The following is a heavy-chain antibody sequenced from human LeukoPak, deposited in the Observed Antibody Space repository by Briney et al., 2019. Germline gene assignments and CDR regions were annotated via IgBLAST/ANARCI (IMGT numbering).Heavy chain of an antibody. D-gene: IGHD2-2*01. V-gene: IGHV3-7*01. Sequence: GGSLRLSCAASGFTFSSYWMSWVRQAPGKGLEWVANIKQDGSEKYYVDSVKGRFTISRDNAKNSLYLQMNSLRAEDTAVYYCAREDVVVPAVFRYYYMDVWGKGTTVTVSS. CDR1: GFTFSSYW. CDR2: IKQDGSEK. CDR3: AREDVVVPAVFRYYYMDV. J-gene: IGHJ6*03.